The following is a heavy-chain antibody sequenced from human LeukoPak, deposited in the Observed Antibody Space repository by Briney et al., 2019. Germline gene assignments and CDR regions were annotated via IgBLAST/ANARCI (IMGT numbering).Heavy chain of an antibody. V-gene: IGHV4-59*12. D-gene: IGHD6-6*01. CDR3: ARRRSIAARRVLINWFDP. CDR1: GGSINNYY. Sequence: SETLSLTCTVSGGSINNYYWSWSRQPPGMGLEWIVYVYHSGSTNSNPSLTSRVTISIDTPTTHFSLKLSSLTAADTAVYDCARRRSIAARRVLINWFDPWGQGTLITVSS. J-gene: IGHJ5*02. CDR2: VYHSGST.